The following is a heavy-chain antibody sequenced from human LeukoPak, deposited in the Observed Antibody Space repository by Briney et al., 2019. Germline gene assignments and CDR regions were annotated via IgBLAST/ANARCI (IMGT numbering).Heavy chain of an antibody. D-gene: IGHD3-22*01. J-gene: IGHJ4*02. Sequence: SVKVSCKASGGTFSSYGINWVRQAPGQGLEWMGGIIPIFGTANYAQKFQGRVTITADESTNTAYMELSSLRSEDTAVYYCARENSYDSSGDTPPFDYWGQGTLVTVSS. CDR3: ARENSYDSSGDTPPFDY. CDR1: GGTFSSYG. CDR2: IIPIFGTA. V-gene: IGHV1-69*13.